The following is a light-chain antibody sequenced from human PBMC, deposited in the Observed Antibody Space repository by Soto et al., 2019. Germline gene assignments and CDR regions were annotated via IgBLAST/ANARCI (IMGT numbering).Light chain of an antibody. CDR3: QQYNSYSRT. Sequence: EIVLTQSPATPFFSSGERANPSRRASQSVSSYLAWYQQKPGQAPRLLIYGASTRATGIPARFSGSGSGTEFTLTISSLQPDDFATYYCQQYNSYSRTCGQGNKGDIK. CDR2: GAS. CDR1: QSVSSY. J-gene: IGKJ1*01. V-gene: IGKV3-15*01.